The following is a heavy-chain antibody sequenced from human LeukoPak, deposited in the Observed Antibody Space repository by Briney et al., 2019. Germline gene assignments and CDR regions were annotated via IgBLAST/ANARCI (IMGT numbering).Heavy chain of an antibody. Sequence: GGSLRLSCAASGFTFSDHYMDWVRQAPGKGLEWVGRTRNKANSYTTEYAASVKGRFTISRDDSKNSLYLQMNSLKTEDTAVYYCARTATDAFDIWGQGTMVTVSS. D-gene: IGHD2-21*02. V-gene: IGHV3-72*01. CDR3: ARTATDAFDI. CDR1: GFTFSDHY. J-gene: IGHJ3*02. CDR2: TRNKANSYTT.